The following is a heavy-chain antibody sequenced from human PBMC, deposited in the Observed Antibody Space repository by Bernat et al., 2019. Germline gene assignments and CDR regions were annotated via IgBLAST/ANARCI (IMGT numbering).Heavy chain of an antibody. CDR1: GYTFTSYD. D-gene: IGHD3-3*01. Sequence: QVQLVQSGAEVKKPGASVKVSCKASGYTFTSYDINWVRQATGQGLEWMGWMNPNSGNTGYAQKLHSRVTMTRNTSISTAYVELSRLRAGETAVYYCARGLISYYEFWSGSDAFDIWGQGTMLTVTS. CDR3: ARGLISYYEFWSGSDAFDI. V-gene: IGHV1-8*01. CDR2: MNPNSGNT. J-gene: IGHJ3*02.